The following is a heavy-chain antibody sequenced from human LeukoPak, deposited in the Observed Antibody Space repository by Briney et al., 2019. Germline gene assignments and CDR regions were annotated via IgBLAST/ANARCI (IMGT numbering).Heavy chain of an antibody. CDR2: INHSGST. CDR3: ARGSQWLVPRGRKATEFDY. J-gene: IGHJ4*02. V-gene: IGHV4-34*01. D-gene: IGHD6-19*01. Sequence: PSETLSLTCAVYGGSFSGYYRSWIRQPPGKGLEGIGEINHSGSTNYNPSLKSRVTISVDTSKNQVSLKPSSVTDADTAVYYCARGSQWLVPRGRKATEFDYWGQGTLVTVSS. CDR1: GGSFSGYY.